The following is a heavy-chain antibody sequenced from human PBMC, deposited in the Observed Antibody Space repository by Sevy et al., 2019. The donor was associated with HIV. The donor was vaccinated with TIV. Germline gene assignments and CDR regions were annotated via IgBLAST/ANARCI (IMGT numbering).Heavy chain of an antibody. CDR3: ARDLGGKAADLFDY. J-gene: IGHJ4*02. V-gene: IGHV3-48*02. CDR2: ISSSSSTI. D-gene: IGHD3-16*01. CDR1: GFTFSSYS. Sequence: GGSLRLSCAASGFTFSSYSMNWVRQAPGKGLEWVSYISSSSSTIYYADPVKGRFTTSRANAKNSLYLQMNSLRDEDTAVYYCARDLGGKAADLFDYWGQGTLVTVSS.